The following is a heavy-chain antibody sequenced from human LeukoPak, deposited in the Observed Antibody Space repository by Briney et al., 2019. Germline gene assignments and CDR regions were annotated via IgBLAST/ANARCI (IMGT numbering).Heavy chain of an antibody. D-gene: IGHD4-17*01. Sequence: GGSLRLSCAASGFTFSSYSMNWVRQAPGKGLEWVSSISSGSSYIYYADSVKGRFTISRDNAKNSLYLQMNSLRAEDTAVYYCARDYGDYVSVYWGQGTLVTVSS. CDR3: ARDYGDYVSVY. CDR2: ISSGSSYI. J-gene: IGHJ4*02. V-gene: IGHV3-21*01. CDR1: GFTFSSYS.